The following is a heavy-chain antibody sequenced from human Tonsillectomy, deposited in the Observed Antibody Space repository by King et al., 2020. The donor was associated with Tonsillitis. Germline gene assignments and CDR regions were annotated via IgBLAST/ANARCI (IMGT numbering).Heavy chain of an antibody. J-gene: IGHJ3*02. CDR2: ISGNSGSI. Sequence: VQLVESGGGLVQPGRSLRLSCAASGFHLDDYAMHWVRQAPGKGLEWVSGISGNSGSIGDADSVKGRFTISRDNAKNSLYLQMNSLRAEDTALYYCAKDMSTGYCTNGVCFLGAFDIWGQGTMITVSS. CDR3: AKDMSTGYCTNGVCFLGAFDI. CDR1: GFHLDDYA. D-gene: IGHD2-8*01. V-gene: IGHV3-9*01.